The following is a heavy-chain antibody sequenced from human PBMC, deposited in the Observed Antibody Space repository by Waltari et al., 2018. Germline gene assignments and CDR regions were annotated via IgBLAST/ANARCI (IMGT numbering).Heavy chain of an antibody. CDR2: IRRNIYGVTT. Sequence: EVQLVESGGGLVQPGRSLRLSCTASGFTFGDYSMSWVRPAPGKGREWVGFIRRNIYGVTTEYAASVKGSISIARDDSKSIAYLQMNSLKTEDTALYYCARDDSPGDSWGQGTPVTVSS. CDR3: ARDDSPGDS. J-gene: IGHJ4*02. CDR1: GFTFGDYS. D-gene: IGHD5-18*01. V-gene: IGHV3-49*04.